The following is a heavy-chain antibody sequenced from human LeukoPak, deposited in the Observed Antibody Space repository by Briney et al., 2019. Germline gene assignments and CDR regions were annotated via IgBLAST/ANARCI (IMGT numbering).Heavy chain of an antibody. Sequence: GGSLRLSCAASGFTFSSYAMSWVRQAPGKGLEWVSAISGSGGSTYYVDSVKGRFTISRDNSKNTLYLQMNSLRAEDTAVYYCAKSFEALIVVVIFDYWGQGTLVTVSS. CDR3: AKSFEALIVVVIFDY. V-gene: IGHV3-23*01. D-gene: IGHD3-22*01. CDR1: GFTFSSYA. CDR2: ISGSGGST. J-gene: IGHJ4*02.